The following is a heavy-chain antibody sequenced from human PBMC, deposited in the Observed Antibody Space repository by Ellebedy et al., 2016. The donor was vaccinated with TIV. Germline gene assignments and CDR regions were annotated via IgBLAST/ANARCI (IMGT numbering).Heavy chain of an antibody. CDR3: ARGWARPEMATISGGDY. CDR2: INHSGST. V-gene: IGHV4-34*01. J-gene: IGHJ4*02. Sequence: SETLSLXXAVYGGSFSGYYWSWIRQPPGKGLEWIGEINHSGSTNYNPSLKSRVTISVDTSKNQFSLKLSSVTAADTAVYYCARGWARPEMATISGGDYWGQGTLVTVSS. D-gene: IGHD5-24*01. CDR1: GGSFSGYY.